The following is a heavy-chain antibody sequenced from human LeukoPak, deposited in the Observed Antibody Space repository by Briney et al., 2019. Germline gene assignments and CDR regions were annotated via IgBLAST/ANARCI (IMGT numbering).Heavy chain of an antibody. J-gene: IGHJ4*02. CDR1: NYAFTAYG. V-gene: IGHV1-18*01. Sequence: GASVKVSCKTFNYAFTAYGINWVRQAPGQGVEWRGGIRSDNGKTNYAQKLQGRVTLTTDTTTSTAYMELRSLRSDDTAIYYCARDYSSGWYSVDYWGQGTLITVYS. CDR2: IRSDNGKT. D-gene: IGHD6-19*01. CDR3: ARDYSSGWYSVDY.